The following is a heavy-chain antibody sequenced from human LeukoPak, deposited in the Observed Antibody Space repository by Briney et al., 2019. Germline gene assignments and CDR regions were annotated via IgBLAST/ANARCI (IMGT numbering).Heavy chain of an antibody. CDR2: IIPIFGTA. J-gene: IGHJ3*02. V-gene: IGHV1-69*13. Sequence: ASVKVSCKASGGTFSSYAISWVRQAPGQGLEWMGGIIPIFGTANYAQKFQGRVTITADESTSTAYMELSSQRSEDTAVYYCARPAPDYGGNPDDAFDIWGQGTMVTVSS. CDR3: ARPAPDYGGNPDDAFDI. D-gene: IGHD4-23*01. CDR1: GGTFSSYA.